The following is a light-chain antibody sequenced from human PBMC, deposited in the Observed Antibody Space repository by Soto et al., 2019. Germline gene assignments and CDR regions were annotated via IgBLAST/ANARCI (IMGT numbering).Light chain of an antibody. CDR3: QSFDNGLLAYV. CDR1: SSNIGSNT. J-gene: IGLJ1*01. CDR2: SNN. V-gene: IGLV1-44*01. Sequence: QSVLTQPPSASGTPGQRVTISCSGSSSNIGSNTVNWYQQLPGTAPKLLIYSNNQRPSGVPDRFSGSKSGTSASLAISGLQSEDEADYYCQSFDNGLLAYVFGTGTKLTVL.